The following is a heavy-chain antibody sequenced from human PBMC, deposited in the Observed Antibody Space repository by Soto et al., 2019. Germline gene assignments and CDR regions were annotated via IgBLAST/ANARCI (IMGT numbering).Heavy chain of an antibody. CDR1: GGSISSSNW. CDR3: ARFDYAQLFDY. J-gene: IGHJ4*02. D-gene: IGHD3-16*01. V-gene: IGHV4-4*02. Sequence: PSETLSLTCAVSGGSISSSNWWSWVRQPPGKGLEWIGEIYYSGSTYYNPSLKSRVTISVDTSKNQFSLKLSSVTAADTAVYYCARFDYAQLFDYWGQGTLVTVSS. CDR2: IYYSGST.